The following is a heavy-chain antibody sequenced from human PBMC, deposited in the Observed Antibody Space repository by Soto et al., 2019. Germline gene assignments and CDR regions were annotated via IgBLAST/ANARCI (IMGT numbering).Heavy chain of an antibody. CDR3: ATNLRHNWNDVFDY. CDR1: GYTLTELS. V-gene: IGHV1-24*01. J-gene: IGHJ4*02. Sequence: ASVKVSCKVSGYTLTELSMHWVRQAPGKGLEWMGGFDPEDGETIYAQKFQGRVTMTEDTSTDTAYMELSSLRSEDTAVYYCATNLRHNWNDVFDYWGQGTLVTVSS. D-gene: IGHD1-20*01. CDR2: FDPEDGET.